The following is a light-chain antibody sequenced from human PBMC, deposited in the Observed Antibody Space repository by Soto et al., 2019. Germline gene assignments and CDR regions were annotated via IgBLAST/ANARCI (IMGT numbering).Light chain of an antibody. Sequence: DIPMTQSPSSLSASVGDRVIITCRASQSISSYLNWYQQKPGKAPKLLIYAASSLQSGVPSRFSGSGSGTDFTLTISSLQPEDFATYYCQQSYSTPLTFGPGTKVDIK. CDR1: QSISSY. J-gene: IGKJ3*01. CDR3: QQSYSTPLT. CDR2: AAS. V-gene: IGKV1-39*01.